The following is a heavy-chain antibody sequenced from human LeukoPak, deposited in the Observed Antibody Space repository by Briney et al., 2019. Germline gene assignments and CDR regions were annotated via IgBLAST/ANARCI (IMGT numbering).Heavy chain of an antibody. Sequence: GGSLRLSCAASGFIFSDNYMSWIRQAPGKGLEWVSYISSSGSTVYYADPVKGRFTISRDNARNSLYLQMDSLRAEDTAVYYCARENSGAWLDYWGQGTLVTVSS. J-gene: IGHJ4*02. CDR2: ISSSGSTV. CDR3: ARENSGAWLDY. D-gene: IGHD2-15*01. CDR1: GFIFSDNY. V-gene: IGHV3-11*01.